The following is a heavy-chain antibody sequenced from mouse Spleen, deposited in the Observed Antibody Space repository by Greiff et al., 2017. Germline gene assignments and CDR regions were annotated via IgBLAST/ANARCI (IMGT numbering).Heavy chain of an antibody. CDR1: GFTFSSYA. V-gene: IGHV5-9-3*01. CDR3: ARHAANWDRFFAY. Sequence: EVQLVESGGGLVKLGGSLKLSCAASGFTFSSYAMSWVRQTPEKRLEWVATISSGGGNTYYPDSVKGRFTISRDNAKNTLYLQMSSLKSEDTAMYYCARHAANWDRFFAYWGQGTLVTVSA. D-gene: IGHD4-1*01. CDR2: ISSGGGNT. J-gene: IGHJ3*01.